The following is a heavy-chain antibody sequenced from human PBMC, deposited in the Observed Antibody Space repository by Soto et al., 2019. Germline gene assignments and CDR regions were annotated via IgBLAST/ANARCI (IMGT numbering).Heavy chain of an antibody. J-gene: IGHJ3*02. CDR1: GFTFSSYA. CDR3: AKDQKDTRLFGADILTDYDEAFDI. Sequence: GGSLRLSCAASGFTFSSYAMSWVRQAPGKGLEWFSAISGSGGSTYYADSVKGRFTISRDNSKNTLYLQMNSLRAEDTAVYYCAKDQKDTRLFGADILTDYDEAFDIWGQGTMVTVSS. CDR2: ISGSGGST. V-gene: IGHV3-23*01. D-gene: IGHD3-9*01.